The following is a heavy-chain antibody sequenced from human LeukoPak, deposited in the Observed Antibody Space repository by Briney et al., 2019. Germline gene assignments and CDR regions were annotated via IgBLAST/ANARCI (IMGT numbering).Heavy chain of an antibody. Sequence: ASVKVSCKASGGTFSSYAISWVRQAPGQGLEWMGRIIPILGIANYAQKFQGRVTITADKSTSTAYMELSSLRSEDTAVYYCARDDVETYFDYWGQGTLVTVSS. J-gene: IGHJ4*02. CDR2: IIPILGIA. D-gene: IGHD5-24*01. CDR1: GGTFSSYA. V-gene: IGHV1-69*04. CDR3: ARDDVETYFDY.